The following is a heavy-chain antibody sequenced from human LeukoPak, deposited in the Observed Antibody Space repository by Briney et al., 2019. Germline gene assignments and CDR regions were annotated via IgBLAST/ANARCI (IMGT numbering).Heavy chain of an antibody. V-gene: IGHV4-34*01. CDR2: IYYSGST. CDR3: ARGTYCSGGSCYSDLYYYYYMDV. CDR1: GGSFSGYY. J-gene: IGHJ6*03. Sequence: SETLSLTCAVYGGSFSGYYWSWIRQPPGKGLEWIGSIYYSGSTYYNPSLKSRVTISVDTSKNQFSLKLSSVTAADTAVYYCARGTYCSGGSCYSDLYYYYYMDVWGKGTTVTVSS. D-gene: IGHD2-15*01.